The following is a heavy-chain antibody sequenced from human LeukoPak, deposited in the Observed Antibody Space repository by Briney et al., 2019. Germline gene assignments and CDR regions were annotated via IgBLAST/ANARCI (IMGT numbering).Heavy chain of an antibody. V-gene: IGHV1-2*02. D-gene: IGHD3-22*01. CDR2: INPNSGGT. Sequence: ASVKVSCKASGYTLTGYYMHWVRQAPGQGLEWMGWINPNSGGTNYAQKFQGRVTMTRDTSISTAYMELSRLRSDDTAVYYCASGSYYYDSSGYYRNWGQGTLVTVSS. CDR1: GYTLTGYY. CDR3: ASGSYYYDSSGYYRN. J-gene: IGHJ4*02.